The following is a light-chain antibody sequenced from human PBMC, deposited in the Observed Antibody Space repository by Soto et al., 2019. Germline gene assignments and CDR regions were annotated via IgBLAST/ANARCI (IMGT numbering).Light chain of an antibody. Sequence: IVLTQSPGTQSLSPWESATASCRASQSVSNTYLAWYQQKPGQAPRLLIYDASSRATGIPDRFSGSGSGTDFTLTISRLEPEDFAVYYCQQYGRSPGLFTFGPGTKVDI. CDR2: DAS. CDR1: QSVSNTY. CDR3: QQYGRSPGLFT. V-gene: IGKV3-20*01. J-gene: IGKJ3*01.